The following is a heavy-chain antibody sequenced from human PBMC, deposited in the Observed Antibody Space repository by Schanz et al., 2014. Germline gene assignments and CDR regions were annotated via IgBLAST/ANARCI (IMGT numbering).Heavy chain of an antibody. D-gene: IGHD6-13*01. Sequence: QGQLVQSGAEVKKPGASVKVSCKASGYTFTSYGITWVRQAPGQGLEWMGWISAYNGHTTYAQKFQGRVTMTTDTSTSTAYMELRTVRYDDTAMYYCARGGESAAGCDYWGQGTLXTVSS. J-gene: IGHJ4*02. CDR1: GYTFTSYG. V-gene: IGHV1-18*01. CDR3: ARGGESAAGCDY. CDR2: ISAYNGHT.